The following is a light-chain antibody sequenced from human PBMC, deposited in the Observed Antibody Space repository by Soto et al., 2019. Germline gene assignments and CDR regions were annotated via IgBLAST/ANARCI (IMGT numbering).Light chain of an antibody. CDR1: QTISTW. J-gene: IGKJ1*01. CDR2: DAS. CDR3: QQLNNYPRT. Sequence: DIHVTQSPPTLSASVGDRVTITCRASQTISTWMAWYQQKPGKAPKLLVYDASTLQSGVASRFSGSGSGTEFTLTISSLQPEDFATYYCQQLNNYPRTFGQGTKVDI. V-gene: IGKV1-5*01.